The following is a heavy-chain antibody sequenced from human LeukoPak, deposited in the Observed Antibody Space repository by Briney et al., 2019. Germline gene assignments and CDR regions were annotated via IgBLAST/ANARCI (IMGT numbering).Heavy chain of an antibody. D-gene: IGHD3-10*01. V-gene: IGHV4-39*01. CDR2: INYGGTT. CDR1: GDSISSNDYY. Sequence: PSEALSLTCTVSGDSISSNDYYWSWIRQPPGKELEWIASINYGGTTYYNPSLKSRVTISVDTSKNQFSLRLSSVTAADTAVYLCARYVVYGSGKYYFDYWGQGSLVTVSS. J-gene: IGHJ4*02. CDR3: ARYVVYGSGKYYFDY.